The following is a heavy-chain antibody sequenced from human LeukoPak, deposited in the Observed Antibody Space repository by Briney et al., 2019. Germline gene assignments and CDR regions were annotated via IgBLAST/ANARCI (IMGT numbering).Heavy chain of an antibody. V-gene: IGHV3-9*01. D-gene: IGHD3-22*01. Sequence: PGGSLRLSCAASGFTFDDYAMHWVRQAPGKGLEWVSGISWNSGSIGYADSVKGRFTISRDNAKNSLYLQMNSLRAEDTALYYCAKGPYYDSSGVDHWGQGTLVTVSS. CDR2: ISWNSGSI. CDR1: GFTFDDYA. J-gene: IGHJ4*02. CDR3: AKGPYYDSSGVDH.